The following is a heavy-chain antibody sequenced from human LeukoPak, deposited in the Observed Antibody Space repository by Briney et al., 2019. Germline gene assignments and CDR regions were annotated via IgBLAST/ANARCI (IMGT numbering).Heavy chain of an antibody. V-gene: IGHV1-46*01. Sequence: ASVKVSGKASGYTLTSYYIYWVRQAPGQGLEWMGVINPSGGGTSYAQKFQGRVTMTRDTSTSTVYMDLRSLRSEDTAVYFCARDMLAVPSNWFDPWGQGTLVTVSS. J-gene: IGHJ5*02. D-gene: IGHD2-8*01. CDR1: GYTLTSYY. CDR3: ARDMLAVPSNWFDP. CDR2: INPSGGGT.